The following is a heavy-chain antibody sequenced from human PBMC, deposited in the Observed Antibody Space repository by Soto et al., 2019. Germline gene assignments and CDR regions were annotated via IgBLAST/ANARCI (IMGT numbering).Heavy chain of an antibody. Sequence: SETLSLTCTVSGDSISSGDYYWSWIRQPPGKGLEWIGCIYYSGNTYYNPSLKRRFSISVDTSKNQFSLKLSSVTAADTAVYYCARDRAIAAAGGGHYYYGMDVWGQGTTVTVSS. CDR3: ARDRAIAAAGGGHYYYGMDV. CDR2: IYYSGNT. D-gene: IGHD6-13*01. CDR1: GDSISSGDYY. J-gene: IGHJ6*02. V-gene: IGHV4-30-4*02.